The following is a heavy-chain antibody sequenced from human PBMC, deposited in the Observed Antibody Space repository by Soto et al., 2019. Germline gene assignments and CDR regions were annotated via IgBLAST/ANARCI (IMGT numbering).Heavy chain of an antibody. V-gene: IGHV3-30*03. J-gene: IGHJ5*02. CDR2: ISYDGSNK. CDR3: ARGGAVAGTGWFDP. D-gene: IGHD6-19*01. CDR1: GFTFSSYG. Sequence: QVQLVESGGGVVQPGRSLRLSCAASGFTFSSYGMHWVRQAPGKGLEWVAVISYDGSNKYYADSVKGRFTISRDNSKNTLYLQMNSLRAEDTAVYYCARGGAVAGTGWFDPWGQGTLVTVSS.